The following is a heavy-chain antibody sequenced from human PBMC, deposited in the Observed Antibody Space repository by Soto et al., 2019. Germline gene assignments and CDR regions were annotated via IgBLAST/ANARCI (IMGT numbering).Heavy chain of an antibody. V-gene: IGHV3-30*18. Sequence: QVQLVESGGGVVQPGRSLRLSCVASGFTFSSYGMHWVRQAPGKGLEWVAVISYDGSNKYYADSVKGRFTISRDNSKNTLYLQMNSLRAEDTAVYYCAKLHRSKAVAGVYFDYWGQGTLVTVSS. D-gene: IGHD6-19*01. CDR3: AKLHRSKAVAGVYFDY. J-gene: IGHJ4*02. CDR1: GFTFSSYG. CDR2: ISYDGSNK.